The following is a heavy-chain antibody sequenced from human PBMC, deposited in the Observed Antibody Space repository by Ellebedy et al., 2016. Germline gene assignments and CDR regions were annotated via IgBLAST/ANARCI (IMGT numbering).Heavy chain of an antibody. D-gene: IGHD6-19*01. Sequence: GGSLRLSCAASGFTVSSNYMSWVRQAPGKGLEWVSVIYSGGSTYYADSVKGRFTISRDNSKNTLYLQMNSLRAEDTAVYYCASGHSSGWYGGYFQHWGQGTLVTVSS. CDR2: IYSGGST. J-gene: IGHJ1*01. V-gene: IGHV3-66*01. CDR1: GFTVSSNY. CDR3: ASGHSSGWYGGYFQH.